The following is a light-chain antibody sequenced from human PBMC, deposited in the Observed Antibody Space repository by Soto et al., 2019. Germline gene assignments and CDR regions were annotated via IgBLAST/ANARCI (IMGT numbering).Light chain of an antibody. J-gene: IGKJ2*01. CDR2: GAS. CDR1: QNVNNN. CDR3: QQYNNWPPLYT. V-gene: IGKV3-15*01. Sequence: IVMTQSPATLSVSPGERATLSCRASQNVNNNLAWYQQKPGQAPRLLIYGASSRATDIPARFSGSGSETEFTLTITSLQSEDFAVYFCQQYNNWPPLYTFGQGTKLEIK.